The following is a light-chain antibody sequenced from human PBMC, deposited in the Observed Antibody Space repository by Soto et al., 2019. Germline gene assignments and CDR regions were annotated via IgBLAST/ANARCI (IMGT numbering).Light chain of an antibody. V-gene: IGLV6-57*01. Sequence: NFMLTQPHSVSESPGKTVTISCTRSRGSIASNYVQWYQKRPGSSPTTVIYGDDQRPSGVPDRFSGSIDSSSNSASLTISGLKTEDEADFYLQSYATTSVVFGGGTKLTVL. J-gene: IGLJ2*01. CDR2: GDD. CDR3: QSYATTSVV. CDR1: RGSIASNY.